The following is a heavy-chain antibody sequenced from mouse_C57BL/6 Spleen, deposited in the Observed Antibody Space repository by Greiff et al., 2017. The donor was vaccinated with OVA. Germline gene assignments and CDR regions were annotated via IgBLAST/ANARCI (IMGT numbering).Heavy chain of an antibody. V-gene: IGHV1-72*01. D-gene: IGHD5-1*01. CDR1: GYTFTSYW. Sequence: QVQLQQPGAELVKPGASVKLSCKASGYTFTSYWMHWVKQRPGRGLEWLGRIDPNSGGTKYNEKVKSKATLTVDKPSSTAYMQLSSLTSEDSAVDYCAKFSTLYWYFDVWGTGTTVTVSS. CDR3: AKFSTLYWYFDV. J-gene: IGHJ1*03. CDR2: IDPNSGGT.